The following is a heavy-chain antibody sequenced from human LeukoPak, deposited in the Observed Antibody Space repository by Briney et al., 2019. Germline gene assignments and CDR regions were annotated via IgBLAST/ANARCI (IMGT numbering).Heavy chain of an antibody. Sequence: SETLSLTCTVSGGXISSYYCSWIRQPAGKGLEWIGRIYTSGSTNYNPSLKSRVTMSVDTSKNQFSLKLSSVTAADTAVYYCARDLLGYYDSSGYHFDIWGQGTMVTVSS. D-gene: IGHD3-22*01. CDR1: GGXISSYY. CDR3: ARDLLGYYDSSGYHFDI. J-gene: IGHJ3*02. CDR2: IYTSGST. V-gene: IGHV4-4*07.